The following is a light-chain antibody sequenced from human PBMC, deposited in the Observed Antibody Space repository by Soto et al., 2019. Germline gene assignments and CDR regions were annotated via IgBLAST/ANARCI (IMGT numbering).Light chain of an antibody. Sequence: QSVLTQPASVSGSPGQSITISCTGTSSDVGAYNSVSWYQQHPGKAPKLMIYDVSNRPSGVSNRFSGSKSGNTASLTISGLQAEDEADYYCTSYTSSSTHDYVFGTGTQLTVL. V-gene: IGLV2-14*01. CDR1: SSDVGAYNS. CDR2: DVS. CDR3: TSYTSSSTHDYV. J-gene: IGLJ1*01.